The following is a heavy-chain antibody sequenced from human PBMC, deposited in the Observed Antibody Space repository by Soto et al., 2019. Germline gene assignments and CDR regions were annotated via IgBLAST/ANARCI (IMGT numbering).Heavy chain of an antibody. CDR2: ISGSGGST. D-gene: IGHD2-15*01. CDR3: ANLLGGVAAPPDFDY. Sequence: PGGSLRLSCAASGFTFSSYAMSWVRQAPGKGLEWVSAISGSGGSTYYADSVKGRFTISRDNSKNTLYLQMNSLRAEDTAVYYCANLLGGVAAPPDFDYWGQGTLVTVSS. J-gene: IGHJ4*02. V-gene: IGHV3-23*01. CDR1: GFTFSSYA.